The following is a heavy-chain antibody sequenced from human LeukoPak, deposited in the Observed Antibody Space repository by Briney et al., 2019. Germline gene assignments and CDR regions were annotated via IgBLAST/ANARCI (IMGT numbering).Heavy chain of an antibody. CDR1: GFILSSHG. J-gene: IGHJ4*02. CDR3: TRVGYIDEGIDY. D-gene: IGHD5-24*01. V-gene: IGHV3-23*01. CDR2: VTSRGGT. Sequence: GGSLRLSCAASGFILSSHGMSWVRQAPGKRLEWVSTVTSRGGTDYTDSVKGRFIISRDNSKNTLLLQMNSLRAEDTAIYYCTRVGYIDEGIDYWGQGTLVTVSS.